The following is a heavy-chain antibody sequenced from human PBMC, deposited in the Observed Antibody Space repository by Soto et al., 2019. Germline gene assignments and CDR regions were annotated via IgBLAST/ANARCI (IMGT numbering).Heavy chain of an antibody. Sequence: PSETLSLTCTVSGGSISSYYWSWIRQPPGKGLEWIGYIYYSGSTNYNPSLKSRVTMSVDTSKKQFSLKLSCVTAADTAVYYCARRYGSFFEIWGQGTMVTVSS. D-gene: IGHD3-10*01. CDR2: IYYSGST. V-gene: IGHV4-59*08. J-gene: IGHJ3*02. CDR1: GGSISSYY. CDR3: ARRYGSFFEI.